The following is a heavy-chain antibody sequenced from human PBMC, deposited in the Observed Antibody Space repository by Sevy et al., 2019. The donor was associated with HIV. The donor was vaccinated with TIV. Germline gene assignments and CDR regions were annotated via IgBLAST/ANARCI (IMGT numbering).Heavy chain of an antibody. J-gene: IGHJ4*02. CDR3: ARLEQRHCNGAHCYPFDY. CDR1: GYSFTTYS. D-gene: IGHD2-21*01. CDR2: IYPDDSDT. Sequence: GGSLRLSCEGSGYSFTTYSIGWVRQMPGKGLEWMGVIYPDDSDTRYNPSFPGQVTISADKSINTAYLEWSSLKASDTAIYYCARLEQRHCNGAHCYPFDYWGQGTLVTVSS. V-gene: IGHV5-51*01.